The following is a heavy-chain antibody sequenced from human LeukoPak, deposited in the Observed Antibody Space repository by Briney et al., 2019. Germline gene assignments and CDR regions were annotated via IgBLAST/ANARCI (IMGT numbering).Heavy chain of an antibody. CDR3: ARFEFLPYFDY. CDR2: INHSGST. V-gene: IGHV4-34*01. Sequence: SETLSLTCAVYGGSFSGYYWSWIRQPPGKGLEWIGEINHSGSTNYNPSLKSRVTISVDTSKDQFSLKLSSVTAADTAVYYCARFEFLPYFDYWGQGTLVTVSS. J-gene: IGHJ4*02. CDR1: GGSFSGYY. D-gene: IGHD3-3*01.